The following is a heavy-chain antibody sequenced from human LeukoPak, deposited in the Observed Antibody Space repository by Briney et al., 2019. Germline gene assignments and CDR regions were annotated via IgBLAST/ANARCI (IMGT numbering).Heavy chain of an antibody. J-gene: IGHJ4*02. V-gene: IGHV1-18*01. CDR3: ARVLTYYYDGSGEAFDY. D-gene: IGHD3-22*01. Sequence: ASVKVSCKASGYTFTSYGISWVRQAPGQGLEWMGWISAYNGNTNYAQKLQGRVTMTTDTSTSTAHMELRSLRSDDTAVYYCARVLTYYYDGSGEAFDYWGQGTLVTVSS. CDR1: GYTFTSYG. CDR2: ISAYNGNT.